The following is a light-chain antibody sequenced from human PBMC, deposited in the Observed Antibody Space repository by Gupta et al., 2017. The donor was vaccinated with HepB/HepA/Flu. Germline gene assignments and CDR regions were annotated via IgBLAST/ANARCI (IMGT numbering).Light chain of an antibody. CDR2: GAS. Sequence: EIVLTQSPGTLSLSPGERATLSCRASQSVSSSYLAWYQQKPGQAPRLLIYGASSRATGISDRFSGSGCGTDFTLTISRREPEDFAVYYCQQYCSSPMYTFGQGTKVEIK. J-gene: IGKJ2*01. V-gene: IGKV3-20*01. CDR3: QQYCSSPMYT. CDR1: QSVSSSY.